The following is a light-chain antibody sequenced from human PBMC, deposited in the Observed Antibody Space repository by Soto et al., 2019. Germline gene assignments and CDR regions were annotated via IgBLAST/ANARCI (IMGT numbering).Light chain of an antibody. Sequence: DIQMTQSPSTLSASVGDRVTITCRASQGISTWLAWYQQRPGEAPEVLIYDASSLESGVPSRFSGSGSETEFTLTISSLQPDDFATYYCQHYNSYPFTFGPGTKVDIK. J-gene: IGKJ3*01. CDR3: QHYNSYPFT. CDR2: DAS. V-gene: IGKV1-5*01. CDR1: QGISTW.